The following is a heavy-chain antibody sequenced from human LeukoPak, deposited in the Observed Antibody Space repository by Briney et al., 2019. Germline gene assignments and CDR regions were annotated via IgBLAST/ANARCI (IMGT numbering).Heavy chain of an antibody. CDR3: ARERRGIGY. CDR1: RGSISSSSYY. Sequence: SETLSLTCTVSRGSISSSSYYWGWIRQPPGKGLEWIGSIYYSGSTYYNPSLKSRVTISVDTSKNQFSLKLSSVTAADTAVYYCARERRGIGYWGQGTLVTVSS. D-gene: IGHD1-1*01. J-gene: IGHJ4*02. V-gene: IGHV4-39*01. CDR2: IYYSGST.